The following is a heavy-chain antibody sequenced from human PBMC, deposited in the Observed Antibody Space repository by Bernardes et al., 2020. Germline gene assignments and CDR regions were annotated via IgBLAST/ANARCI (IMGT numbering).Heavy chain of an antibody. Sequence: GGSLRLSCAASGFSFSRDWMHWVRQAPGKGLVWVSRINSDGRSTSYGDSVKGRFTISRDNAKSTLYLQMNSLSDEDTALYYCARGITGRYGFQFDPWGQGTLVTVSS. V-gene: IGHV3-74*01. CDR1: GFSFSRDW. D-gene: IGHD1-26*01. CDR3: ARGITGRYGFQFDP. CDR2: INSDGRST. J-gene: IGHJ5*02.